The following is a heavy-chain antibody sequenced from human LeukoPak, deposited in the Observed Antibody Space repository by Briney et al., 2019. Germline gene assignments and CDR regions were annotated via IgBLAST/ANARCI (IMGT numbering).Heavy chain of an antibody. D-gene: IGHD6-6*01. V-gene: IGHV3-23*01. Sequence: GGSLRLSCAASGFIFSNCAMSWVRQAPGKGLEWVSAISGSGGSTYYTDSVKGRFAISRDNSKNTVYLQMNSLRAEDTAIYYCAKDVIAARLKANYYNGMDVWGQGTTVTVSS. CDR2: ISGSGGST. CDR3: AKDVIAARLKANYYNGMDV. J-gene: IGHJ6*02. CDR1: GFIFSNCA.